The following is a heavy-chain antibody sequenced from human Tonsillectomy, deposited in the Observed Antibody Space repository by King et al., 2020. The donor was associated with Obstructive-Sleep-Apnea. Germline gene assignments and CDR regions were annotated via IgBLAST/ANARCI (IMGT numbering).Heavy chain of an antibody. CDR3: ARLRIVGATTRAFDI. D-gene: IGHD1-26*01. V-gene: IGHV3-74*01. J-gene: IGHJ3*02. CDR1: GFTFSSYW. CDR2: INSDGSSK. Sequence: VQLVESGGGLVQPVGSLRLTFAATGFTFSSYWMHLVRQAPGKGLVWGSRINSDGSSKSYADSGKGRFTISRDNAKNTLDLQMNSLRAEDTAVYYCARLRIVGATTRAFDIWGQGTMVTVSS.